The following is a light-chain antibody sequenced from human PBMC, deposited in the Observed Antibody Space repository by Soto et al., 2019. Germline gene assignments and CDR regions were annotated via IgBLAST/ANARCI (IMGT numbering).Light chain of an antibody. J-gene: IGKJ4*01. CDR2: AES. V-gene: IGKV1-8*01. CDR1: QDISSY. CDR3: QQYYSYDLT. Sequence: AIRMTQSPSSFSASTGDRVTITCRASQDISSYLAWYQQKPGKAPKLLIYAESTLQSGVPSRFSGSGSGTDFTLTISCLQSEDSATYYCQQYYSYDLTFGGGTKVEIK.